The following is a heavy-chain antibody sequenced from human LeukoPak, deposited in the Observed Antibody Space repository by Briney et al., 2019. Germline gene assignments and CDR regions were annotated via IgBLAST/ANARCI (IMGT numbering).Heavy chain of an antibody. CDR2: VGTNHDT. V-gene: IGHV3-13*01. CDR3: TREWRGIASHYSGMDV. J-gene: IGHJ6*02. Sequence: PRGSLRLSCVASGFSVSTFDMYWVRQAAGGGLEWVAAVGTNHDTLYLGSVKGRFTISRENAKNSLSLEMSYLTVEDTAVYCCTREWRGIASHYSGMDVWGQGTAVIVSS. D-gene: IGHD3-16*02. CDR1: GFSVSTFD.